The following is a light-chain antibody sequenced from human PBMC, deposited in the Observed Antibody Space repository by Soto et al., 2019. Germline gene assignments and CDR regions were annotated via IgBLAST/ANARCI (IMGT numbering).Light chain of an antibody. CDR1: SSDVGGYNY. Sequence: QSALTQPRSVSGSPGQSVTISCTGTSSDVGGYNYVSWYQQHPGKAPKVMIYDVSERPSGGPDRFSGSKSGNTASLTISGLQAEDEAYYYCCSYAGSPRYVLGTGTKLTVL. CDR3: CSYAGSPRYV. V-gene: IGLV2-11*01. J-gene: IGLJ1*01. CDR2: DVS.